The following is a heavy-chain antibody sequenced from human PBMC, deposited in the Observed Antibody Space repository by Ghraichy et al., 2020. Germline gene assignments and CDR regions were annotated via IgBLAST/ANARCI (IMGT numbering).Heavy chain of an antibody. Sequence: GGSLRLSCAASGFTFSSYWMSWVRQAPGKGLEWVANIKQDGSEKYYVDSVKGRFTISRDNAKNSLYLQMNSLRAEDTAVYYCAREIIAAAVYFDYWGQGTLVTVSS. J-gene: IGHJ4*02. CDR1: GFTFSSYW. CDR3: AREIIAAAVYFDY. V-gene: IGHV3-7*03. CDR2: IKQDGSEK. D-gene: IGHD6-13*01.